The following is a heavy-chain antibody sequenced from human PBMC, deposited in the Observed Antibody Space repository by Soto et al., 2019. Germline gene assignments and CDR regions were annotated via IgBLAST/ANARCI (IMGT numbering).Heavy chain of an antibody. CDR3: ARDQGCSGGSCSHDAFDI. J-gene: IGHJ3*02. V-gene: IGHV1-46*03. Sequence: ASVKASCKASGYTFTSYYMHWVQQAPGQGLEWMGIINPSGGSTSYAQKFQGRVTMTRDTSTSTVYMELSSLRSEDTAVYYCARDQGCSGGSCSHDAFDIWGQGTMVTVSS. D-gene: IGHD2-15*01. CDR2: INPSGGST. CDR1: GYTFTSYY.